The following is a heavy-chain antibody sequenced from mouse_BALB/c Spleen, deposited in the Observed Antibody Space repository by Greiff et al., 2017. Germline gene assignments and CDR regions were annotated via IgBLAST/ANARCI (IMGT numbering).Heavy chain of an antibody. V-gene: IGHV2-2*02. D-gene: IGHD1-1*01. J-gene: IGHJ1*01. Sequence: VQLKESGPGLVQPSQSLSITCTVSGFSLTSYGVHWVRQSPGKGLEWLGVIWSGGSTDYNAAFISRLSISKDNSKSQVFFKMNSLQANDTAIYYCARNYYGSSYGYFDVWGAGTTVTVSS. CDR1: GFSLTSYG. CDR3: ARNYYGSSYGYFDV. CDR2: IWSGGST.